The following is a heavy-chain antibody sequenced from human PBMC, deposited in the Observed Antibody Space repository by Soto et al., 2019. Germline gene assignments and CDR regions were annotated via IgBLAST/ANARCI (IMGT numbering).Heavy chain of an antibody. J-gene: IGHJ3*02. D-gene: IGHD3-10*01. Sequence: ASVKVSCKASGYTFTSYAMHWVRQAPGQGLEWMGWISAYNGNTNYAQKLQGRVTMTTDTSTSTAYMELRSLRSDDTAVYYCARDGPMDRAFDIWGQGTMVTVSS. CDR1: GYTFTSYA. V-gene: IGHV1-18*01. CDR3: ARDGPMDRAFDI. CDR2: ISAYNGNT.